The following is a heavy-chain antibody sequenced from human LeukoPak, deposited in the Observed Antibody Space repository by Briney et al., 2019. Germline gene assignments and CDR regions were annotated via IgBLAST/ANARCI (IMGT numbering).Heavy chain of an antibody. CDR2: MYITGST. Sequence: TLSLTSTLSVGSIRSGSSYWGSVRPPAGDGLGWIVRMYITGSTKNHPSRKTRATMSVDSSTNHFSLNLTSVTAADPAVYFCARTAERQQMVQGTYFYDYFMFVWAKETTVTISS. J-gene: IGHJ6*03. CDR3: ARTAERQQMVQGTYFYDYFMFV. V-gene: IGHV4-61*02. CDR1: VGSIRSGSSY. D-gene: IGHD6-13*01.